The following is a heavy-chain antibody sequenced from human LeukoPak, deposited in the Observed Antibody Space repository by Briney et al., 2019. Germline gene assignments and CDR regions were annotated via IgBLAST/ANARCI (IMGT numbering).Heavy chain of an antibody. Sequence: ASVKVSCKVSGYTLTELSMHWVRQAPGKGLEWMGGFDPEDGETIYAQKFQGRVTMTEDTSTDTAYMELSSLRSEDTAVYYCATSLHYYGWGSYYMGRVGYYYYGMDVWGQGTTVTVSS. J-gene: IGHJ6*02. D-gene: IGHD3-10*01. V-gene: IGHV1-24*01. CDR2: FDPEDGET. CDR3: ATSLHYYGWGSYYMGRVGYYYYGMDV. CDR1: GYTLTELS.